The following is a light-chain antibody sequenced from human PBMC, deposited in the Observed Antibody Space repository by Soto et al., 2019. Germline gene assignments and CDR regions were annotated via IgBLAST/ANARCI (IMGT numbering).Light chain of an antibody. Sequence: IQLTQSPSSLSASVGDRVTSTCRTSQGISSYLAWYQQKPGTAPKLLIYAASTLQSGVPSRFGGSGSGTDFTLTIGSLQPEDFATYYCQPLYSYPYPFGQGTKLEIK. CDR2: AAS. V-gene: IGKV1-9*01. CDR1: QGISSY. CDR3: QPLYSYPYP. J-gene: IGKJ2*01.